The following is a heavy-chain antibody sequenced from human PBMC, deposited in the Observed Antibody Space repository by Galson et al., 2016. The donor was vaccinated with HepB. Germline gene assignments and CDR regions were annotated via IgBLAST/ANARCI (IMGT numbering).Heavy chain of an antibody. J-gene: IGHJ5*02. V-gene: IGHV4-61*01. CDR1: GGSVSNSNYY. Sequence: ETLSLTCTVSGGSVSNSNYYWSWLRQPPGKTLEYIGFIQNSVSTRYNPSLNSRVTISVDTSKNQFSLKLTSVTAADTAVYYCMRDHGWYTFDPWGQGTLVTVSS. CDR3: MRDHGWYTFDP. CDR2: IQNSVST. D-gene: IGHD6-19*01.